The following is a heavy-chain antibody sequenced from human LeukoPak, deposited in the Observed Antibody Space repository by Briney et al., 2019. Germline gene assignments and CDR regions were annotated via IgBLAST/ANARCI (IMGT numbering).Heavy chain of an antibody. J-gene: IGHJ4*02. CDR3: APRAVGIFDT. CDR2: IYWYDDK. Sequence: ESGPTLVNPTQTLTLTCTFSWFSLSTSGGGLGWIRQPPGKALEWPALIYWYDDKRYSPSLKSRLTITQATSKTQVVLTMSNMAPIDTATYYCAPRAVGIFDTWGQGTLVTVSS. D-gene: IGHD6-13*01. V-gene: IGHV2-5*01. CDR1: WFSLSTSGGG.